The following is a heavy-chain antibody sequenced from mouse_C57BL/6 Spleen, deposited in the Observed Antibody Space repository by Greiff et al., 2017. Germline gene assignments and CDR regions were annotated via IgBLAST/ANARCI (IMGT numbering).Heavy chain of an antibody. V-gene: IGHV1-26*01. Sequence: EVKLQQSGPELVKPGASVKISCKASGYTFTDYYMNWVKQSHGKSLEWIGDINPNNGGTSYNQKFKGKATLTVDKSSSTSYMERRSLTSEDSAVYYCARAVYDGYYDAMDYWGQGTSVTVSS. D-gene: IGHD2-3*01. CDR3: ARAVYDGYYDAMDY. CDR1: GYTFTDYY. J-gene: IGHJ4*01. CDR2: INPNNGGT.